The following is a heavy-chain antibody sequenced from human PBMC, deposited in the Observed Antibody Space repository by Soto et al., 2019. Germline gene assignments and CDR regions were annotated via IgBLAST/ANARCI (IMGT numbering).Heavy chain of an antibody. V-gene: IGHV4-39*01. D-gene: IGHD6-13*01. Sequence: SETLSLTCNVSGGSISSSRSYWAWFRQPPGKELEWIANIFYAGNTYYNPSLKSRVTVSVDTSKNQFSLKLDSVTAADTAVYYCARQAAAPGIDLWFDPWGQGTQVTVSS. CDR2: IFYAGNT. CDR1: GGSISSSRSY. CDR3: ARQAAAPGIDLWFDP. J-gene: IGHJ5*02.